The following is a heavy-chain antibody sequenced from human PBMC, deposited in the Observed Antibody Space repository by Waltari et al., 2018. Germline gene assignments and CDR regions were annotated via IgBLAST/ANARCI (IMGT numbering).Heavy chain of an antibody. CDR2: IIPIFGTA. D-gene: IGHD2-15*01. CDR3: ARVGYCSGGSCSPLYYGMDV. Sequence: QVQLVQSGAEVKKPGSSVKVSCKASGGTFSSYAISWVRQAPGQGLEWMGGIIPIFGTANYAQKVQGRVTITADESTSTAYMELSSMRSEDTAVYYCARVGYCSGGSCSPLYYGMDVWGQGTTVTVSS. V-gene: IGHV1-69*01. CDR1: GGTFSSYA. J-gene: IGHJ6*02.